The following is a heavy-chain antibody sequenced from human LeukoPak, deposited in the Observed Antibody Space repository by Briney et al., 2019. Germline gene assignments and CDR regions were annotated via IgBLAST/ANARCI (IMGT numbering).Heavy chain of an antibody. CDR1: VASISNYY. CDR3: ASPRTSYRYTFDY. Sequence: SETLSLTCAVSVASISNYYWSWIRQAPGKGLEWIGYVSTSGSTNYNPSLKSRVSISLDTSNNRFSLNLNFVTAADTAVYFCASPRTSYRYTFDYWGPGALVTVSS. CDR2: VSTSGST. D-gene: IGHD5-18*01. J-gene: IGHJ4*02. V-gene: IGHV4-4*09.